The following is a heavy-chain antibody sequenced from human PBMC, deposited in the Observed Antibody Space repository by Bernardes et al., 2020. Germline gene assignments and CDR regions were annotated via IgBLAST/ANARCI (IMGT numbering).Heavy chain of an antibody. Sequence: GRSLRLSWAASGFTFSSYDMHWVRQATGNGLEWVSAIGTAGDTYYPGSVKGRFTISRENAKNSLYLQMNSLRAGDTAVYYCARVGSSGWYDYWGQGTLVTVS. CDR3: ARVGSSGWYDY. CDR1: GFTFSSYD. V-gene: IGHV3-13*01. J-gene: IGHJ4*02. CDR2: IGTAGDT. D-gene: IGHD6-19*01.